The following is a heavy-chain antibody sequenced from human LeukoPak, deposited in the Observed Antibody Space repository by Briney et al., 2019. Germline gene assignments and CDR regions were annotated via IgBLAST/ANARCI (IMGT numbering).Heavy chain of an antibody. CDR3: ARGGGYCSGGSCYEY. D-gene: IGHD2-15*01. CDR1: GFTFSSYA. CDR2: ISGSDGST. J-gene: IGHJ4*02. V-gene: IGHV3-23*01. Sequence: GGSLRLSCAASGFTFSSYAMSWVRQAPGKGLEWVSGISGSDGSTYDADSVKGRFTISRDNSKNTLYLQMNSLRAEDTAVYYCARGGGYCSGGSCYEYWGQGTLVTVSS.